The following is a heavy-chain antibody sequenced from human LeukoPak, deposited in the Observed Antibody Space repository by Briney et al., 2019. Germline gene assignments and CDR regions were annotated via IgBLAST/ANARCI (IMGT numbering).Heavy chain of an antibody. V-gene: IGHV3-23*01. CDR3: ATNSGYDYFPRLYGMDV. CDR2: ISGSGGST. CDR1: GFTFSSYA. D-gene: IGHD5-12*01. Sequence: PGGSLRLSCAASGFTFSSYAMSWVRQAPGKGLEWVSAISGSGGSTYYADSVKGRFTISRDNSKDTLYLQMNSLRAEDTAVYYCATNSGYDYFPRLYGMDVWGQGTTVTVSS. J-gene: IGHJ6*02.